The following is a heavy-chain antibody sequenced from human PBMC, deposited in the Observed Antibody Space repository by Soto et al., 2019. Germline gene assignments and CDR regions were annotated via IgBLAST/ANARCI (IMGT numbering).Heavy chain of an antibody. D-gene: IGHD3-3*01. CDR2: IYYSGST. CDR1: WDYIIGIHYY. CDR3: ARLRRTDYNFCSVFL. J-gene: IGHJ4*02. V-gene: IGHV4-39*01. Sequence: FETHSLPTSVFWDYIIGIHYYRGWISQPPGKGLEWIGSIYYSGSTYYNPSLKSRVTISVDTSKNQFSLKLSSVTTADTAVFYCARLRRTDYNFCSVFLWGLGPLVTVSS.